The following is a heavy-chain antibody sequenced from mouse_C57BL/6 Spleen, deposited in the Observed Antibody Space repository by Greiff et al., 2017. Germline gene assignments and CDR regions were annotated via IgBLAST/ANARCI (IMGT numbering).Heavy chain of an antibody. CDR3: ARLRGDYDEGYFDY. D-gene: IGHD2-4*01. CDR1: GYTFTDYN. J-gene: IGHJ2*01. V-gene: IGHV1-18*01. CDR2: INPNNGGT. Sequence: EVQLQESGPELVKPGASVKIPCKASGYTFTDYNMDWVKQSHGKSLEWIGDINPNNGGTIYNQKFKGKATLTVDKSSSTAYMELRSLTSEDTAVYYGARLRGDYDEGYFDYWGQGTTLTVSS.